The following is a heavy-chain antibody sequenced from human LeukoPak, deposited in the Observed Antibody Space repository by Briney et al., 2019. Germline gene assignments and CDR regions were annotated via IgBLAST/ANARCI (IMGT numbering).Heavy chain of an antibody. CDR3: ASSNWNSANYYYAMDV. CDR2: ISGTGGSP. CDR1: GFTVISNY. J-gene: IGHJ6*02. Sequence: PGKSLRLSCAASGFTVISNYMSWVRQAPGKGLEWVSVISGTGGSPYYADSVKGRFTISRDNSKNTLYLQMNSLRAEDTALYYCASSNWNSANYYYAMDVWGQGTTVIVSS. V-gene: IGHV3-23*01. D-gene: IGHD1-7*01.